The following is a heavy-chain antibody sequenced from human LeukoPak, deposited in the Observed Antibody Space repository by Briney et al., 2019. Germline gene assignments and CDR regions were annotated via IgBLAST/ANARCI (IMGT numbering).Heavy chain of an antibody. V-gene: IGHV4-31*03. Sequence: SQTLSLTCTVSGGSISSGGYYWSWIRQHPGKGLEWIGYIYYSGSTYYNPSLESRVTISVDTSKNQFSLKLSSVTAADTAVYYCARDSTGMGYYYYGMDVWGQGTTVTVSS. CDR3: ARDSTGMGYYYYGMDV. J-gene: IGHJ6*02. D-gene: IGHD2-2*01. CDR1: GGSISSGGYY. CDR2: IYYSGST.